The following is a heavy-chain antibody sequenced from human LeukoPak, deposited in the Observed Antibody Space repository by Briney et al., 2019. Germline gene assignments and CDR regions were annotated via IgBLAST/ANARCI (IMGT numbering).Heavy chain of an antibody. J-gene: IGHJ4*02. D-gene: IGHD6-19*01. V-gene: IGHV1-2*02. CDR2: INPNSGGT. CDR3: ARVSGTGYSSGWYPY. Sequence: ASVKVPCKASGYTFTGYYMHWVRQAPGQGLEWTGWINPNSGGTNYAQKFQGRVTMTRDTSISTAYMELNRLRSDDTAVYYCARVSGTGYSSGWYPYWGQGTLVTVSS. CDR1: GYTFTGYY.